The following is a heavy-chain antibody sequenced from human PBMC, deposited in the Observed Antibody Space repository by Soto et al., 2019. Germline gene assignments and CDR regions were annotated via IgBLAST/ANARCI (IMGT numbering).Heavy chain of an antibody. J-gene: IGHJ5*02. CDR2: IIPILGIA. D-gene: IGHD6-6*01. CDR1: GGTFSSYT. Sequence: ASVKVSCKASGGTFSSYTISWVRQAPGQGLEWMGRIIPILGIANYAQKFQGRVTITADKSTSTAYMELSSLRSEDTAVYYWAREAYSSSNVGWFDPWGQGTPVTVSS. CDR3: AREAYSSSNVGWFDP. V-gene: IGHV1-69*04.